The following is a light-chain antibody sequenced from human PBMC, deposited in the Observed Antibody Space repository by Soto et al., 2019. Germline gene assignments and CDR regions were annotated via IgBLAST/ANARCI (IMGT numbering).Light chain of an antibody. Sequence: EIVMTQSPATLSVSPGEGATRSCRASQGIGDTLAWYQQKPGQAPRLLIYGASSRATGIPDRFSGSGSGTDFTLTISRLEPEDFAVYYCQQYGSSPWTFGQGTKVDIK. V-gene: IGKV3-20*01. J-gene: IGKJ1*01. CDR1: QGIGDT. CDR2: GAS. CDR3: QQYGSSPWT.